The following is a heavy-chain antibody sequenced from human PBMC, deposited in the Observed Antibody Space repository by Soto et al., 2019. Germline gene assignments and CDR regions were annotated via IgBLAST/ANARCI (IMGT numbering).Heavy chain of an antibody. J-gene: IGHJ4*02. CDR2: IYYSGIT. Sequence: SETLSLTCTVSGGSIGSGGYYWSWIRQHPGKGLAWIGYIYYSGITYYNPSLKSRVTISVDTSKNQFSLKLSSVTAADTAVYYCARSPGYYFDYWGQGTLVTVSS. CDR1: GGSIGSGGYY. CDR3: ARSPGYYFDY. V-gene: IGHV4-31*03.